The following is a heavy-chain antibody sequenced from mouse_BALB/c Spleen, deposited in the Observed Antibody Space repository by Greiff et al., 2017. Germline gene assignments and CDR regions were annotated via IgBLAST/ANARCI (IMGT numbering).Heavy chain of an antibody. V-gene: IGHV5-12-1*01. CDR2: ISSGGGST. D-gene: IGHD1-1*01. CDR1: GFAFSSYD. J-gene: IGHJ1*01. CDR3: ARHDYGSSSLYWYFDV. Sequence: EVKLMESGGGLVKPGGSLKLSCAASGFAFSSYDMSWVRQTPEKRLEWVAYISSGGGSTYYPDTVKGRFTISRDNAKNTLYLQMSSLKSEDTAMYYCARHDYGSSSLYWYFDVWGAGTTVTVSS.